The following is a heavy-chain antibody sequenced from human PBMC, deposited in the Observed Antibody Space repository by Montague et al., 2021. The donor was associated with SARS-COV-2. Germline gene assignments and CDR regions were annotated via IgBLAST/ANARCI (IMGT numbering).Heavy chain of an antibody. CDR3: ARIRDYDILTGSYSGFDY. J-gene: IGHJ4*02. Sequence: PALVKPTQTLTLTCTFSGFSLSTSGMCASWIRQPPGKALEWLALIDWDDDKYYSTSLKTRLTISKDTSKNQVVLTMTNMDPVDTATYYCARIRDYDILTGSYSGFDYGGQGTLVTVSS. CDR1: GFSLSTSGMC. CDR2: IDWDDDK. D-gene: IGHD3-9*01. V-gene: IGHV2-70*01.